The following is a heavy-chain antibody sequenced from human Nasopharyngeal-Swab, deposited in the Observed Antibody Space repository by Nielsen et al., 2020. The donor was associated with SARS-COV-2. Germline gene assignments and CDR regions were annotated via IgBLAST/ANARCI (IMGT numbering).Heavy chain of an antibody. Sequence: GESLNISCAASGFILSDSAIHWVRQASGKGLEWVGRIGDKDHNYATTYGASVQGRFTISRDDSKNTAFLQMDSLKTEDTALYYCTTDFYFDYWGQGTLVTVSS. CDR2: IGDKDHNYAT. J-gene: IGHJ4*02. V-gene: IGHV3-73*01. CDR1: GFILSDSA. CDR3: TTDFYFDY.